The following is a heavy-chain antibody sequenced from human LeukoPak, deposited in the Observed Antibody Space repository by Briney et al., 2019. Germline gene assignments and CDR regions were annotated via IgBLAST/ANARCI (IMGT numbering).Heavy chain of an antibody. CDR1: GGSISSGSYY. D-gene: IGHD3-22*01. CDR3: AKAYYYDSSGYHDAFDI. Sequence: SETLSLTCTVSGGSISSGSYYWSWIRQPAGKGLEWIGRIYTSGSTNYNPSLKSRVTISVDTSKNQFSLKLSSVTAADTAVYYCAKAYYYDSSGYHDAFDIWGQGTMVTVSS. CDR2: IYTSGST. J-gene: IGHJ3*02. V-gene: IGHV4-61*02.